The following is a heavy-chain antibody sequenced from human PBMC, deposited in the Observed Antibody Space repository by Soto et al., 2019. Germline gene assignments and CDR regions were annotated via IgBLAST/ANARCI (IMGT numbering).Heavy chain of an antibody. Sequence: SETLSLTCAVSGGSINSGGFSWSWIRQPPGKGLEWIGYIYKSGSTYYNPSLKSRVTLSVDTSNNRFSLKMNSVTAADTAVYYCARTPYGGYFDRWGQGTQVTVSS. CDR1: GGSINSGGFS. J-gene: IGHJ4*02. D-gene: IGHD4-17*01. V-gene: IGHV4-30-2*01. CDR3: ARTPYGGYFDR. CDR2: IYKSGST.